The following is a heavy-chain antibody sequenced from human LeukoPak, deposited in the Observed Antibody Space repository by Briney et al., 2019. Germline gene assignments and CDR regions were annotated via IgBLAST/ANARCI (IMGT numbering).Heavy chain of an antibody. CDR3: ARGLYSSGWYEYYGMDV. Sequence: SGGSLRLSCAASGFTFSSYSMNWVRQAPGKGLGWVSSISSSSSYIYYADSVKGRFTISRDNAKNSLYLQMNSLRAEDTAVYYCARGLYSSGWYEYYGMDVWGQGTTVTVSS. J-gene: IGHJ6*02. V-gene: IGHV3-21*01. CDR1: GFTFSSYS. CDR2: ISSSSSYI. D-gene: IGHD6-19*01.